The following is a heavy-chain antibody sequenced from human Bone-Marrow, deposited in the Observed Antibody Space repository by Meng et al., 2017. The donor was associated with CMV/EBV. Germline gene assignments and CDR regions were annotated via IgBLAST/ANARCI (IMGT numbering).Heavy chain of an antibody. D-gene: IGHD2-2*02. CDR3: ARVSSCYTCYYVMDV. CDR1: GFTFSDYY. CDR2: ISSSSSYI. J-gene: IGHJ6*02. Sequence: GGSLRLSCAASGFTFSDYYMSWIRQAPGKGLEWVPSISSSSSYIYYADSVKGRFTISRDNAKNSLYLQMNSLRAEDTAVYYCARVSSCYTCYYVMDVWGQGTTVTVSS. V-gene: IGHV3-11*06.